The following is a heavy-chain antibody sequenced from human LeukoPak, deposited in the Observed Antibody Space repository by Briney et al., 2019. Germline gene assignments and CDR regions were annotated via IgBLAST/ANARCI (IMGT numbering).Heavy chain of an antibody. V-gene: IGHV4-59*11. Sequence: SETLSLTCAVSGDSFSSHYWTWIRQSPGTGLEWIGYISHIGRTNYNPSLKSRVTISIDTSKNQFSLKLSSVTAADTAVYYCARVWYSSGWTDYWGQGTLVTVSS. CDR2: ISHIGRT. D-gene: IGHD6-19*01. CDR3: ARVWYSSGWTDY. CDR1: GDSFSSHY. J-gene: IGHJ4*02.